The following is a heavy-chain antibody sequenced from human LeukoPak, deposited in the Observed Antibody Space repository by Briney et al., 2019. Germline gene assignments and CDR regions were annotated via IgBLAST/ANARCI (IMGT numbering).Heavy chain of an antibody. Sequence: SETLSLTCTVSGYSISSGYYWGWIRQPPGKGLEWIGSIYHSGSTYYNPSLKSRVTISVDTSKNQFSLKLSSVTAADTAVYYCAVQQRGYSGYDHDYWGQGTLVTVSS. V-gene: IGHV4-38-2*02. CDR1: GYSISSGYY. CDR3: AVQQRGYSGYDHDY. D-gene: IGHD5-12*01. CDR2: IYHSGST. J-gene: IGHJ4*02.